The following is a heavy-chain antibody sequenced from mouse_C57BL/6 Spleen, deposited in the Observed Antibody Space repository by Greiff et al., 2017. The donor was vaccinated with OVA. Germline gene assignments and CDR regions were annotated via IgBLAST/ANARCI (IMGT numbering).Heavy chain of an antibody. CDR2: IDPSDSYT. J-gene: IGHJ4*01. CDR1: GYTFTSYW. V-gene: IGHV1-69*01. Sequence: QVQLQQPGAELVMPGASVKLSCKASGYTFTSYWMHWVKQRPGQGLEWIGEIDPSDSYTNYNQKFKGKSTLTVDKSSSTAYMQLSSLTSEDSAVYYCARAAMDYGGQGTSVTVSS. CDR3: ARAAMDY.